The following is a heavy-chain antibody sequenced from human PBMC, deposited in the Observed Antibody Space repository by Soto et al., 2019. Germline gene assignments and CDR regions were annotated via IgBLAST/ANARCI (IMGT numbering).Heavy chain of an antibody. D-gene: IGHD5-12*01. Sequence: SVKVSCKASGYTFTSYTMHWVRQAPGQRLEWMGWINAGNGNTKYSQKFQGRVTITRDTSASTAYMELSSLRSEDTAVYYCARGDGYNLEYYFEYWGQGTLVTVSS. CDR1: GYTFTSYT. J-gene: IGHJ4*02. CDR3: ARGDGYNLEYYFEY. V-gene: IGHV1-3*01. CDR2: INAGNGNT.